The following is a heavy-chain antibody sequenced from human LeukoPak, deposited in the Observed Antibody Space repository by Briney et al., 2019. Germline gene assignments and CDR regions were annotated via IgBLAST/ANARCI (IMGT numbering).Heavy chain of an antibody. CDR1: GGSISSSSYY. V-gene: IGHV4-39*01. D-gene: IGHD1-26*01. J-gene: IGHJ4*02. CDR3: ARLGGSGSYPN. CDR2: IYYSGGT. Sequence: SETLSLTCTVSGGSISSSSYYWGWIRQPPGKGLEWIGSIYYSGGTYYNPSLKGRVTISADTSKNQFSLKLSSVTAADTAVYYCARLGGSGSYPNWGQGTLVTVSS.